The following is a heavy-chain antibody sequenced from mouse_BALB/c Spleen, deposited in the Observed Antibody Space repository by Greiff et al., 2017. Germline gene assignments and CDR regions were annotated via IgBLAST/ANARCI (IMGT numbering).Heavy chain of an antibody. V-gene: IGHV1-9*01. CDR1: GYTFSSYW. D-gene: IGHD1-1*01. CDR3: ANYYGSSYEDYAMDY. CDR2: ILPGSGST. J-gene: IGHJ4*01. Sequence: VQLQQSGAELMKPGASVKISCKATGYTFSSYWIEWVKQRPGHGLEWIGEILPGSGSTNYNEKFKGKATFTADTSSNTAYMQLSSLTSEDSAVYYCANYYGSSYEDYAMDYWGQGTSVTVSS.